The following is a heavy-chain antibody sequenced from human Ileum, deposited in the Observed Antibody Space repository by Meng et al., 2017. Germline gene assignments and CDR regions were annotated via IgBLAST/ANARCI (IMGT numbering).Heavy chain of an antibody. CDR1: GGTFSTYA. J-gene: IGHJ4*02. D-gene: IGHD5-18*01. CDR2: INPVYGTE. V-gene: IGHV1-69*06. CDR3: ASHRGYTYGWGVFDS. Sequence: SVKVSCKAPGGTFSTYAITWVRQAPGQGLEWVGGINPVYGTENYAQNFQGRVTVIADKSTSTAYMELNSLRSDDTAVYYCASHRGYTYGWGVFDSWGQGTLVTVSS.